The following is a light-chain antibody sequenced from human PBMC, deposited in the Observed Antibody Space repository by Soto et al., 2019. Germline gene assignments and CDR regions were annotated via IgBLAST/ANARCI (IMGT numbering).Light chain of an antibody. V-gene: IGKV3-11*01. Sequence: DIVLTQSPATLSLSPGDRATLSCRASQSVGTSLAWYKQQPGQAPRLLIHDAAYRASGIPERLSGSGSGTAFSLSISSLEPDYFAMYYCQHRSSWPRSFGRGTKVEV. J-gene: IGKJ1*01. CDR2: DAA. CDR1: QSVGTS. CDR3: QHRSSWPRS.